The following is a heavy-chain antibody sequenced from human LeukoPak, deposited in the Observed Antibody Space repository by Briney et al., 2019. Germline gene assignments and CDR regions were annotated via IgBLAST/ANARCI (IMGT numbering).Heavy chain of an antibody. CDR1: GFTFSSYE. CDR3: ARNIVPAAVNYYYYGMDV. Sequence: GGSLRLSCAASGFTFSSYEMNWVRQAPGKGLEWVSHISSCGSTIYYADCVKGRFTISRDNAKNSLYLQMNSLRAEDTAVYYCARNIVPAAVNYYYYGMDVWGKGTTVTVSS. J-gene: IGHJ6*04. D-gene: IGHD2-2*01. CDR2: ISSCGSTI. V-gene: IGHV3-48*03.